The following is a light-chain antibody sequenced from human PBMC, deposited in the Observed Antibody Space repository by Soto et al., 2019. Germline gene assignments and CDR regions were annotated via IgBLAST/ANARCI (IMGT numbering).Light chain of an antibody. CDR2: DAS. J-gene: IGKJ4*01. Sequence: EIVLTQSPATLYLSPGERATLSYRASQSVSSYLAWYQQKPGQAPGLLIYDASNRATGIPARFSGRGSGTDVTLTSSSLEPEYFAVYYCQQCGNSEVTFGGGSKVEIK. CDR3: QQCGNSEVT. V-gene: IGKV3-11*01. CDR1: QSVSSY.